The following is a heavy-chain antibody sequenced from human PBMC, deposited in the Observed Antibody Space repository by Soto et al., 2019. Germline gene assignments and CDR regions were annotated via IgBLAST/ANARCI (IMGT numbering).Heavy chain of an antibody. D-gene: IGHD1-26*01. J-gene: IGHJ4*02. CDR2: ISGSGTIT. CDR3: AKRGAGRESGFDY. V-gene: IGHV3-23*01. CDR1: CITPSNFD. Sequence: GGAMRLSCSASCITPSNFDISWVRQDPGKGLEWVPTISGSGTITYYADSVKGRFTIAGDNSRNTVFLQMNGLRVYDTAVYYCAKRGAGRESGFDYWGQGTLVTVSS.